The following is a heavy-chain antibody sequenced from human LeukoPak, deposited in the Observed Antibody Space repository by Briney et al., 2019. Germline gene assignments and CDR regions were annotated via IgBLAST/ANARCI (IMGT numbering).Heavy chain of an antibody. V-gene: IGHV3-7*01. CDR2: IKQEGSEK. CDR3: ARASTQPGYYESDYYYMDV. CDR1: GLDFNKAW. Sequence: GGSLRLSCAASGLDFNKAWMSWVRQAPGKGLEWVANIKQEGSEKYYVDSVKGRFTISRDNAKNSLYLQMNTLRAEDTAVYYCARASTQPGYYESDYYYMDVWGKGTTVTVSS. D-gene: IGHD3-22*01. J-gene: IGHJ6*03.